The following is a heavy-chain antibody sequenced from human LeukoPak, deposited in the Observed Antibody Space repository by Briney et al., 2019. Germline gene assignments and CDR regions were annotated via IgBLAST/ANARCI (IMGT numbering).Heavy chain of an antibody. CDR2: ITGSGGFT. V-gene: IGHV3-23*01. CDR3: VRSLDY. J-gene: IGHJ4*02. Sequence: GGSLRLSCAASGFTFSSYSMNWVRQAPGKGLEWVSVITGSGGFTQYAGSVKGRFTISRDNSKNTVYLQMNSLRVEDTALYYCVRSLDYWGQGTLVTVSS. CDR1: GFTFSSYS.